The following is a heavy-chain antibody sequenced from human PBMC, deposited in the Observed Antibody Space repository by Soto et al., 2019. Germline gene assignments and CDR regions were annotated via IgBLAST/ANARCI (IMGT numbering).Heavy chain of an antibody. CDR1: GFTFSSYG. V-gene: IGHV3-30*18. J-gene: IGHJ4*01. D-gene: IGHD6-13*01. CDR2: ISYDGSNK. Sequence: QVQLVESGGGVVQPGRSLRLSCAASGFTFSSYGMHWVRQAPGKGLEWVAVISYDGSNKYYADSVKGRFTISRDNSKNTLYLQMNSLRAEDTAVYYCAKEGGDSSWYEGIDYWGHGTLVTVSS. CDR3: AKEGGDSSWYEGIDY.